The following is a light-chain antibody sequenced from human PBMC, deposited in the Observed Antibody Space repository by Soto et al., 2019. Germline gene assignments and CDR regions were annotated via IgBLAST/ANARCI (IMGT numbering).Light chain of an antibody. CDR2: GAS. CDR1: QGVRSSD. CDR3: QQRSNWPP. J-gene: IGKJ5*01. V-gene: IGKV3-15*01. Sequence: DIVLTQSPGTLALSPGDRRTLSCRASQGVRSSDLAWYQQKPGQAPSRLIYGASTRATGIPARFSGSGSGTEFTLSIGSMQSEDFAVDYCQQRSNWPPFGQGTRLEIK.